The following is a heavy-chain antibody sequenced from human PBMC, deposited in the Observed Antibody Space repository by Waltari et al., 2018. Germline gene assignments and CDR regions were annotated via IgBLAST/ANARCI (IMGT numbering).Heavy chain of an antibody. J-gene: IGHJ4*02. D-gene: IGHD2-15*01. CDR2: IYYSGST. CDR1: GGSISSISYY. Sequence: QLQLQESGPGLVTPSETLSLTCTVSGGSISSISYYWGWIRQPPGKGLEWIGSIYYSGSTYYNPSLKSRVTISVDTSKNQFSLKLSSVTAADTAVYYCARNFKYCSGGSCYLFYFDYWGQGTLVTVSS. CDR3: ARNFKYCSGGSCYLFYFDY. V-gene: IGHV4-39*01.